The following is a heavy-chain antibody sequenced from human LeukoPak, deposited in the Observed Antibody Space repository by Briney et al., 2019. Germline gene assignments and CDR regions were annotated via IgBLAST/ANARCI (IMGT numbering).Heavy chain of an antibody. Sequence: GASVKVSCKASGYTFTSYGISWVRQAPGQGLEWMGWLSAYNGNTNYAQKLQGRVTMTTDTSTSTAYMELRSLRSDDTAVYYCARKSDYYDSSGYYGPFDYWGQGTLVTVSS. CDR3: ARKSDYYDSSGYYGPFDY. V-gene: IGHV1-18*01. CDR2: LSAYNGNT. D-gene: IGHD3-22*01. J-gene: IGHJ4*02. CDR1: GYTFTSYG.